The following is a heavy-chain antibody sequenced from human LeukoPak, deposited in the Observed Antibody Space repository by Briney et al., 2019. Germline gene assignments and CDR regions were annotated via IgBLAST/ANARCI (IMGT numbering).Heavy chain of an antibody. CDR3: AKQSRYYDSSGPGAFDI. V-gene: IGHV3-30*18. D-gene: IGHD3-22*01. CDR2: ISYDGSNK. CDR1: GFTFSSYG. Sequence: GGSLRLSCAASGFTFSSYGMHWVRQAPGKGLEWVAVISYDGSNKYYADSVKGRFTISRDNSKNTLYLQMNSLRAEDTAAYYCAKQSRYYDSSGPGAFDIWGQGTMVTVSS. J-gene: IGHJ3*02.